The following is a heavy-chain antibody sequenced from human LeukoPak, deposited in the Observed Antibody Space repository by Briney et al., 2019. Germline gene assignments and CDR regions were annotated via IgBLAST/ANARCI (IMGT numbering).Heavy chain of an antibody. CDR2: INHSGST. Sequence: SETLSLTCAAYGGSFSGYYWSWIRQPPGKGLEWIGEINHSGSTNYNPSLKSRVTISVDTSKNQFSLKLSSVTAADTAVYYCARRTFTIFGVVGFDYWGQGTLVTVSS. V-gene: IGHV4-34*01. D-gene: IGHD3-3*01. J-gene: IGHJ4*02. CDR1: GGSFSGYY. CDR3: ARRTFTIFGVVGFDY.